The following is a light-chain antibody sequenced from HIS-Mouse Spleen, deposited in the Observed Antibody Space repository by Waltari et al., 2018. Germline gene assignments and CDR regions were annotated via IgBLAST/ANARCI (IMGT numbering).Light chain of an antibody. V-gene: IGLV2-14*03. CDR3: SSYTSSSTGV. CDR2: DVS. CDR1: SRDGGGYNF. Sequence: QSALTQPASVSGSPGQSITISCTGTSRDGGGYNFVAGYQQHPGKAPKLMIYDVSNRPSGVSNRFSGSKSGNTASLTISGLQAEDEADYYCSSYTSSSTGVFGGGTKLTVL. J-gene: IGLJ2*01.